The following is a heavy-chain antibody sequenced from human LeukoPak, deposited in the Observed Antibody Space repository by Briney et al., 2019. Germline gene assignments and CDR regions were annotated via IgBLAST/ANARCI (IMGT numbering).Heavy chain of an antibody. CDR2: INHSGST. V-gene: IGHV4-34*01. J-gene: IGHJ4*02. D-gene: IGHD6-19*01. CDR3: ARLSSSGWYPTPGYDY. CDR1: GGSFSGYY. Sequence: SGTLSLTCAVYGGSFSGYYWSWIRQPPGKGLEWIGEINHSGSTNYNPSLKRRVTISVDTSKKQFSLKLSSVTAADTAVYYCARLSSSGWYPTPGYDYWGQGTLVTVSS.